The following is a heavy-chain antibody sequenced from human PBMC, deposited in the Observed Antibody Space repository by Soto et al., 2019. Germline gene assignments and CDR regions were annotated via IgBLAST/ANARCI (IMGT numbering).Heavy chain of an antibody. V-gene: IGHV4-34*01. CDR2: IKDGGST. D-gene: IGHD2-15*01. CDR3: ARGQEGVVATH. J-gene: IGHJ4*02. CDR1: GGSFTGYY. Sequence: QVQLQQWGAGLLKPSETLSLTCAVTGGSFTGYYWSWVRQPPGKGLEWIGEIKDGGSTKYSPSLRSRVTISADTSKKQFSLKVTSVTAADTAVYYCARGQEGVVATHWDQGTLVTVSS.